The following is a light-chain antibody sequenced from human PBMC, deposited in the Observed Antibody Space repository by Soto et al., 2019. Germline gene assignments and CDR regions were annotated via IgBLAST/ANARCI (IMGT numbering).Light chain of an antibody. CDR2: WAS. CDR1: HSVSSSSYNKNY. J-gene: IGKJ4*01. CDR3: QQYYSPPPT. Sequence: DIVMTQSPDSLAVSLGERATLNCRSSHSVSSSSYNKNYLAWYQKKPGLPPKLLIYWASTRESGVPDRFSGSGTGTDFTLTISSLQAEDVAVYYCQQYYSPPPTFGGGTKVEIK. V-gene: IGKV4-1*01.